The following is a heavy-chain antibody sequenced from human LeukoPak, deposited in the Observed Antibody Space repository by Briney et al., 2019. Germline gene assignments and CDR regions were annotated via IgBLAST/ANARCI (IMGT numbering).Heavy chain of an antibody. V-gene: IGHV1-69*13. CDR3: ARIVGIASQGYFDY. D-gene: IGHD2-15*01. CDR2: IIPIFGTT. Sequence: ASVKVSCKASGGTLSRYAISWVRQAPGQGPEWMGGIIPIFGTTNYAQKFQGRVTITADESTSTAYMELSSLRSEDTAVYYCARIVGIASQGYFDYWGQGTLVTVSS. J-gene: IGHJ4*02. CDR1: GGTLSRYA.